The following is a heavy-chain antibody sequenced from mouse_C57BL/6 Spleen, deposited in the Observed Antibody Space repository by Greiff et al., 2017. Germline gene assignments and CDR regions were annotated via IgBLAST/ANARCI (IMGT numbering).Heavy chain of an antibody. CDR1: GYAFSSSW. J-gene: IGHJ3*01. CDR3: ARTSWDVSFAY. D-gene: IGHD4-1*01. V-gene: IGHV1-82*01. CDR2: IYPGDGDT. Sequence: VQLQQSGPELVKPGASVKISCKASGYAFSSSWMNWVKQRPGKGLEWIGRIYPGDGDTNYNGKFKGKATLTADKSSSTAYMQLSSLTSEDAAVYFCARTSWDVSFAYWGQGTLVTVSA.